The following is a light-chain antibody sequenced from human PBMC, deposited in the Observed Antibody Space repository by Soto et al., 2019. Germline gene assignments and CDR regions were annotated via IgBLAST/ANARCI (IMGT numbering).Light chain of an antibody. V-gene: IGKV1-13*02. CDR1: QGISSA. CDR3: QHYNSYSEA. CDR2: PAS. J-gene: IGKJ1*01. Sequence: AIQLTQSPSSLSASVGDRVTITCGASQGISSALAWYQQIPGKAPKVLIYPASTLQSGVPSRFRGSGSGTEFILTISSLQPDDFATYYCQHYNSYSEAFGQGTKVDIK.